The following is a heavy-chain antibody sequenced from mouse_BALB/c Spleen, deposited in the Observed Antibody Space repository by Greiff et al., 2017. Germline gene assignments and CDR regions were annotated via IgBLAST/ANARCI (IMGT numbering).Heavy chain of an antibody. J-gene: IGHJ2*01. CDR1: GYTFTSYT. D-gene: IGHD4-1*01. Sequence: QVQLKESAAELARPGASVKMSCKASGYTFTSYTMHWVKQRPGQGLEWIGYINPSSGYTEYNQKFKDKTTLTADKSSSTAYMQLSSLTSEDSAVYYCAKANWDVGYFDYWGQGTTLTVSS. CDR3: AKANWDVGYFDY. CDR2: INPSSGYT. V-gene: IGHV1-4*02.